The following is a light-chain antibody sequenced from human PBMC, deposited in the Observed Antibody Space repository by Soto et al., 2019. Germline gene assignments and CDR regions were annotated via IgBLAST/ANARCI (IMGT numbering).Light chain of an antibody. Sequence: EFVLTQSPGTLSLSPGERATLSCRASQTVRNNYLAWYQQKPGQAPRLLIYDASSRATGIPDRFSGGGSGTDFTLTLSSLEPEDFAVYYCQQPEVFGQGTRLEIK. CDR3: QQPEV. V-gene: IGKV3D-20*02. CDR2: DAS. J-gene: IGKJ5*01. CDR1: QTVRNNY.